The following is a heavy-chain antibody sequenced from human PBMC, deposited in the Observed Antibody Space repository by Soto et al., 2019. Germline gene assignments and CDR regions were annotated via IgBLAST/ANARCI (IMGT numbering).Heavy chain of an antibody. CDR2: ISYDGSNK. D-gene: IGHD2-2*01. Sequence: PGGSLRLSCAASGFPFSSCAMYWVRQAPGKGLEWVAVISYDGSNKYYADSVKGRFTISRDNSKNTLYLQMNSLGTEDTAVYYCARGPYCSSTSCSGAVLGAFDIWGQGTMVTVSS. CDR1: GFPFSSCA. CDR3: ARGPYCSSTSCSGAVLGAFDI. J-gene: IGHJ3*02. V-gene: IGHV3-30-3*01.